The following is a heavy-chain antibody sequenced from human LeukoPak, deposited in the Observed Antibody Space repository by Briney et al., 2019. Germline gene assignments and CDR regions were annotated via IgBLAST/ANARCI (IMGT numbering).Heavy chain of an antibody. CDR2: IRNSGSAI. Sequence: PGGSLRLSCVASGFNFNTYDMNWVRQAPGKGLEWIAFIRNSGSAIYYADSVKARFTISRNNAKNSLYLQMNSLRGDDTAVYYCMRADSWGRGALVTVSS. CDR1: GFNFNTYD. J-gene: IGHJ4*02. CDR3: MRADS. V-gene: IGHV3-48*03.